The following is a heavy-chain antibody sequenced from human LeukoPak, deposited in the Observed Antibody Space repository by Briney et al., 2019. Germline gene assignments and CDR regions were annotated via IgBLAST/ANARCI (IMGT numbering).Heavy chain of an antibody. CDR1: GGTFSSYA. V-gene: IGHV1-69*04. CDR2: IIPILGIA. D-gene: IGHD6-6*01. Sequence: GASVKVSCKASGGTFSSYAISWVRQAPGQGLEWMGRIIPILGIANYAQKFQGRVTITADKSTSTAYMELSSLRSEDTAVYYCACYRIAARLDYYYGMDVWGQGTTVTVSS. J-gene: IGHJ6*02. CDR3: ACYRIAARLDYYYGMDV.